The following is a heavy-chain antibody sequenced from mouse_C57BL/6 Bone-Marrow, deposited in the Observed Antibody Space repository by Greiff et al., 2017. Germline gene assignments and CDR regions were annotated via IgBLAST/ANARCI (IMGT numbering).Heavy chain of an antibody. J-gene: IGHJ1*03. CDR3: AKKRSYEWYFDV. CDR2: IWRGGST. D-gene: IGHD1-1*01. Sequence: VQLQESGPGLVQPSQSLSITCTVSGFSLTSYGVHWVRQYPGKGLEWLGVIWRGGSTDYNAAFMSRLSITKDNSNSQVFYKRNRLQADDTAIYDCAKKRSYEWYFDVWGTGTTVTVSS. CDR1: GFSLTSYG. V-gene: IGHV2-5*01.